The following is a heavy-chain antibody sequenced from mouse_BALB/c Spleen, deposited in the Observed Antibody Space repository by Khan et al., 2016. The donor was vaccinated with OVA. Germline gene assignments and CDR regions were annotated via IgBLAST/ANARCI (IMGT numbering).Heavy chain of an antibody. Sequence: EVELVESGGGLVKPGGSLKLSCAASGFTFSSYTMSWVRQTPEKRLEWVATISSGSTYTYYPDSVKGRFTISRDNAKTTLYLQMSMLKSEDTALYYCTRDGNYAHWYFDVWGAGTTVTVSS. J-gene: IGHJ1*01. CDR1: GFTFSSYT. CDR3: TRDGNYAHWYFDV. V-gene: IGHV5-6-4*01. D-gene: IGHD2-1*01. CDR2: ISSGSTYT.